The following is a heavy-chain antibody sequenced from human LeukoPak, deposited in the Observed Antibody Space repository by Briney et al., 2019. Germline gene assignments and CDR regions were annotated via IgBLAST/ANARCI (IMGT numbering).Heavy chain of an antibody. CDR1: GGSFSGYY. CDR3: ARAPRNVAFFYYYYYGMDV. Sequence: SETPSLTCAVYGGSFSGYYWSWIRQPPGKGLEWIGEINHSGSTNYNPSLKSRVTISVDTSKNQFSLKLSSVTAADTAVYYCARAPRNVAFFYYYYYGMDVWGQGTTVTVSS. V-gene: IGHV4-34*01. CDR2: INHSGST. D-gene: IGHD2-15*01. J-gene: IGHJ6*02.